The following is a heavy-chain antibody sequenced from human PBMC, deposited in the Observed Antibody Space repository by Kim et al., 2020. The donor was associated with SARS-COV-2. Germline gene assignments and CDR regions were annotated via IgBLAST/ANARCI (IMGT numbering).Heavy chain of an antibody. CDR3: AKGAVTRHDY. V-gene: IGHV3-7*03. CDR2: MKEDGSNI. CDR1: GFTFSSQS. J-gene: IGHJ4*02. Sequence: GGSLRLSCEASGFTFSSQSMSWVRRGSGKGLEWVASMKEDGSNIYYVDSVKGRFTISRVNGKNSLYLQMNTLRPEDTAVYYCAKGAVTRHDYWGQGALV. D-gene: IGHD3-3*01.